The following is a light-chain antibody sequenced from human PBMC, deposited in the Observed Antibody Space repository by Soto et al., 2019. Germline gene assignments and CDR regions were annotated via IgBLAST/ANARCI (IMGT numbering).Light chain of an antibody. Sequence: QSALTQPASVSGSPGQSIAISCTGTNSDVGGYNYVSWYQQHPGKAPKLIIYEVSNRPSGVSNRFSGSKSGNTASLIIYGLQTEDEADYYCKSYTSSRTLAFGTGTKV. V-gene: IGLV2-14*01. J-gene: IGLJ1*01. CDR3: KSYTSSRTLA. CDR2: EVS. CDR1: NSDVGGYNY.